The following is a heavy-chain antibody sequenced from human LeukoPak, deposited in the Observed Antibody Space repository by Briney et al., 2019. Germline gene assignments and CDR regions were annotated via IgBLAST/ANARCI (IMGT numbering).Heavy chain of an antibody. CDR3: ARGGYGDRIDY. CDR1: GGTFSSYA. V-gene: IGHV1-46*01. CDR2: INPSGGST. J-gene: IGHJ4*02. Sequence: ASVKVSCKASGGTFSSYAISWVRQAPGQGLEWMGIINPSGGSTSYAQKFQGRGTMTRDTSTSTVYMELSRLRSEDTAVYYCARGGYGDRIDYWGQGTLVSVSS. D-gene: IGHD4-17*01.